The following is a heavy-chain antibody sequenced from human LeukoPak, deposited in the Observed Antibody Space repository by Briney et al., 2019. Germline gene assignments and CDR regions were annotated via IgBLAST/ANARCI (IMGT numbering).Heavy chain of an antibody. V-gene: IGHV3-21*06. D-gene: IGHD1-1*01. CDR1: GFTFSIYT. CDR2: ISSSSSYK. Sequence: KAGGSLRLSCAASGFTFSIYTMHWVRQAPGKGLEWVSSISSSSSYKYYADSMMGRFTISRDNTKNSLHLQMNTLSAEDTAVYFCARDTGDKSGFYFYYYMDVWGKGTTVTVSS. J-gene: IGHJ6*03. CDR3: ARDTGDKSGFYFYYYMDV.